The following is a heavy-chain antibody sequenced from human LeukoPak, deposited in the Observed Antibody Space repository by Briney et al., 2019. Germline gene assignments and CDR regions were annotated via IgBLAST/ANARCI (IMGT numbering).Heavy chain of an antibody. CDR1: GYTFTSYA. V-gene: IGHV1-3*01. CDR2: ISAGNGNT. D-gene: IGHD5-24*01. Sequence: GASVKVSCKASGYTFTSYAIHWVRQAPGQRLEWMGWISAGNGNTKYSQNFQGRVTMTTDTSTSTAYMELRSLRSDDTAVYYCASNSRDGYNPFDYWGQGTLVTVSS. J-gene: IGHJ4*02. CDR3: ASNSRDGYNPFDY.